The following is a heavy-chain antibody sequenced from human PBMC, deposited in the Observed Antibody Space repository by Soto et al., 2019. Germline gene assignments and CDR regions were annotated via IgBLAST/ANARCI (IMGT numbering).Heavy chain of an antibody. D-gene: IGHD2-2*02. CDR2: IIPTLGIA. Sequence: QVQLVQSGAEVKKPGSSVKVSCKASGGTFSSYTISWVRQAPGQGLEWMGRIIPTLGIANYAQKFQGRVTNTADKSTSTAYMELGSVGSEDTAVYYCALEYCSSTSCYRDYWGQGTLVTVSS. CDR1: GGTFSSYT. V-gene: IGHV1-69*02. J-gene: IGHJ4*02. CDR3: ALEYCSSTSCYRDY.